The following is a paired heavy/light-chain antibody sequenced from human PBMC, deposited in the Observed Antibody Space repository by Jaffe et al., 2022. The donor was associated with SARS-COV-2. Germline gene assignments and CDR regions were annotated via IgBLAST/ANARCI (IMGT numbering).Light chain of an antibody. Sequence: QAGLTQPPSVSKDLGQTATLTCTGNSNNVGYRGTAWLQQHQGHPPRLLSYRNNSRPSGISERLSASRSGNAASLTITGLQPEDEADYYCSAWDSSVSGWVFGGGTKLTVL. CDR3: SAWDSSVSGWV. CDR2: RNN. J-gene: IGLJ3*02. V-gene: IGLV10-54*01. CDR1: SNNVGYRG.
Heavy chain of an antibody. CDR1: GFIFSNHW. J-gene: IGHJ5*02. Sequence: EVQLRESGGGLVQPGGSLRLSCAASGFIFSNHWMSWVRQAPGKGLEWVANIKGDGSERYHVDSVKGRFTISRDNAKNSLFLQMNRLRAEDTAVYYCGGFDSTWGQGTLVTVSS. CDR3: GGFDST. D-gene: IGHD5-12*01. CDR2: IKGDGSER. V-gene: IGHV3-7*01.